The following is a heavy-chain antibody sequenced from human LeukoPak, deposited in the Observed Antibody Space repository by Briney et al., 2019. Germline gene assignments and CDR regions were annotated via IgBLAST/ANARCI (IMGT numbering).Heavy chain of an antibody. D-gene: IGHD3-22*01. Sequence: GGSLRLSCAASGFTVSSNYMSWVRQAPGTGLAWVSTMYAGGGTNYADSVKGRFTISRDNSKNTLYLQMNSLTAEDTAVYYCARSLYDSGSPKNYFDYWGQGTLVTVSS. J-gene: IGHJ4*02. CDR1: GFTVSSNY. V-gene: IGHV3-53*01. CDR2: MYAGGGT. CDR3: ARSLYDSGSPKNYFDY.